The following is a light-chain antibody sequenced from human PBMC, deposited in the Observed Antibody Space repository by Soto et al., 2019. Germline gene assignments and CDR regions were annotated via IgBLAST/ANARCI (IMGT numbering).Light chain of an antibody. V-gene: IGLV2-14*01. CDR3: GSYTGSIYV. CDR2: EVS. J-gene: IGLJ1*01. Sequence: QSALTQPASVSGSPGQSITISCTGTSSDVGGYKFVSWYQQHPGTAPKLMIYEVSNRPSGVSSRFSGSKPGNTASLTISGLQAEDEADYFCGSYTGSIYVFGNGNKVTVL. CDR1: SSDVGGYKF.